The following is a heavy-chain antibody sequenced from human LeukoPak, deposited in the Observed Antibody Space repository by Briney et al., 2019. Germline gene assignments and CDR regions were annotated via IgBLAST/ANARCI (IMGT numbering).Heavy chain of an antibody. CDR3: ARENIVVVTAIRDAFDI. CDR1: GFTFSSYS. D-gene: IGHD2-21*02. J-gene: IGHJ3*02. CDR2: ISSGSSTI. Sequence: GGSLRLSCSASGFTFSSYSMSWVRQAPGKGLEWVSYISSGSSTIYYADSVKGRFTISRDNAKNSLCLQMNSLGDEDTAVYYCARENIVVVTAIRDAFDIWGQGTMVTVSS. V-gene: IGHV3-48*02.